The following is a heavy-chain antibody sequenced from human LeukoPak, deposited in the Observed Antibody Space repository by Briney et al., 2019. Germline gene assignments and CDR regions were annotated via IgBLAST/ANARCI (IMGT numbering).Heavy chain of an antibody. Sequence: RGSLRLSCAASGFTFSRYAMHWVRQAPGKGLEWVTFIRYDGINKYYADSVKGRFTISRDNSKNTLYLQMNSLRDEDTAVYYCAKDSHWILFDDWGQGTLVTVSS. CDR3: AKDSHWILFDD. D-gene: IGHD2-2*03. V-gene: IGHV3-30*02. CDR1: GFTFSRYA. J-gene: IGHJ4*02. CDR2: IRYDGINK.